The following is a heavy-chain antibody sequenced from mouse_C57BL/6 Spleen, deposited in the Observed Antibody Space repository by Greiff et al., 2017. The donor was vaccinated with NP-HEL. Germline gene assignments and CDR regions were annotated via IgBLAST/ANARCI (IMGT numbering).Heavy chain of an antibody. CDR2: IHPNSGST. V-gene: IGHV1-64*01. J-gene: IGHJ2*01. Sequence: QVQLQQPGAELVKPGASVKLSCKASGYTFTSYWMHWVKQRPGQGLEWIGMIHPNSGSTNYNEKFKSKATLTVDKSSSTAYMQLSSLTSEDSAVYYCAIDYGNFYYFDYWGQGTTLTVSS. D-gene: IGHD2-1*01. CDR3: AIDYGNFYYFDY. CDR1: GYTFTSYW.